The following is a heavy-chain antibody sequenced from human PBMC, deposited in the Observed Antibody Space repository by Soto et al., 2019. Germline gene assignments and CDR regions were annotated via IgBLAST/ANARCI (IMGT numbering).Heavy chain of an antibody. D-gene: IGHD1-7*01. CDR2: ISGSGGST. V-gene: IGHV3-23*01. J-gene: IGHJ6*03. CDR1: GFTFSSYA. CDR3: AKTGWNYVSGYMDG. Sequence: GGSLRLSCAASGFTFSSYAMSWVRQAPGKGLEWVSAISGSGGSTYYADSVKGRFTISRDNSKNTLYLQMNSLRAEDTAVYYCAKTGWNYVSGYMDGWGKGTTVTVSS.